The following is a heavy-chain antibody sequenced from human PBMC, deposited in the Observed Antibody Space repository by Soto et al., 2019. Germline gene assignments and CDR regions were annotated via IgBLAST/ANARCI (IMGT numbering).Heavy chain of an antibody. CDR1: GASVTRDGYS. V-gene: IGHV4-30-2*01. Sequence: LSLTCAVSGASVTRDGYSWAWIRQPPGRGLEWIGYLFHSGNTHYNPSLRGRVSMSVDRSKNQFSLRLTSLTDADTAIYYCARDPSQWFDPWGQGTLVTVSS. CDR3: ARDPSQWFDP. CDR2: LFHSGNT. J-gene: IGHJ5*02.